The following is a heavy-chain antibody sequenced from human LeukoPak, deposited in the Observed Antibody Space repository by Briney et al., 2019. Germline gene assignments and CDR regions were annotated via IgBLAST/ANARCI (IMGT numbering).Heavy chain of an antibody. J-gene: IGHJ4*02. CDR3: AREMYDSSGYTAY. D-gene: IGHD3-22*01. Sequence: SETLSPTCTVSGGSISSYYWSWIRQPPGKGLEWIGYIYYSGSTNYNPSLKSRVTISVDTSKNQFSLKLSSVTAADTAVYYCAREMYDSSGYTAYWGQGTLVTVSS. CDR1: GGSISSYY. V-gene: IGHV4-59*01. CDR2: IYYSGST.